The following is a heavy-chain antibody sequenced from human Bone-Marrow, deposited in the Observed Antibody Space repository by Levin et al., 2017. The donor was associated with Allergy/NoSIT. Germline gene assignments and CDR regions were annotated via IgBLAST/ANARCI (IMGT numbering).Heavy chain of an antibody. D-gene: IGHD2-8*02. CDR2: ISSSGSDM. CDR1: GFTFSIYS. Sequence: AGGSLRFSCTVSGFTFSIYSINWVRQAPGKGLEWVSSISSSGSDMYYVDSVRGRFTISRDNAKNSLTLQMNSLRAEDTAVYYCARGIIGDVRVAHKEAFDIWGQGTMVSVSS. CDR3: ARGIIGDVRVAHKEAFDI. J-gene: IGHJ3*02. V-gene: IGHV3-21*01.